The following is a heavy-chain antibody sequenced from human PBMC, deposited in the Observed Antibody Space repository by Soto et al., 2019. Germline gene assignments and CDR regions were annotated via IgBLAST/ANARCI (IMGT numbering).Heavy chain of an antibody. D-gene: IGHD5-12*01. J-gene: IGHJ3*02. Sequence: AQLLESGGGSVQPGGSLRLSCAASGFTFSSHGMSWIRQAPGKGLEWISGLSRGGGSTYYVDSVKGRFTISRDNAKNTLDLIMKSLRVEDTALYYCARDGKYRTDGFDIWGQGTMVTVSS. V-gene: IGHV3-23*01. CDR3: ARDGKYRTDGFDI. CDR2: LSRGGGST. CDR1: GFTFSSHG.